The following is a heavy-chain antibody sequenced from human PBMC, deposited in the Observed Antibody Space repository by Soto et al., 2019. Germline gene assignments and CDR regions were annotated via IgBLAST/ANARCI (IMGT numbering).Heavy chain of an antibody. Sequence: QVHLVQSGAEVKKPGSSVKVSCKASGGTFSSYAISWVRQAPGQGLEWMGGIIPSLGTANYAQKFEGRETNTADESPRTTYMEVSSLRSEDTAGYYCAREARTYAIGHYCGMDVWGQVTTVTLS. V-gene: IGHV1-69*12. D-gene: IGHD3-16*01. CDR1: GGTFSSYA. CDR3: AREARTYAIGHYCGMDV. CDR2: IIPSLGTA. J-gene: IGHJ6*02.